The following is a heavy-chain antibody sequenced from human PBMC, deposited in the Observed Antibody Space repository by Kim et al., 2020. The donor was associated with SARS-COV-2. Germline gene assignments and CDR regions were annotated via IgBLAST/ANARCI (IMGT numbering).Heavy chain of an antibody. D-gene: IGHD6-13*01. V-gene: IGHV3-30*18. CDR2: ISYDGSNK. Sequence: GGSLRLSCAASGFTFSSYGMHWVRQAPGKGLEWVAVISYDGSNKYYADSVKGRFTISRDNSKNTLYLQMNSLRAEDTAVYYCAKDLGSSPNGLFGSMDVWGQGTTVTVSS. CDR3: AKDLGSSPNGLFGSMDV. J-gene: IGHJ6*02. CDR1: GFTFSSYG.